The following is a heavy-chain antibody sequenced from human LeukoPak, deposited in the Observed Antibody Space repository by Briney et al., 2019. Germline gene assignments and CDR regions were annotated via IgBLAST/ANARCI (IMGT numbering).Heavy chain of an antibody. J-gene: IGHJ4*02. V-gene: IGHV1-69*05. Sequence: ASVKVSCKASGGTFSSYAISWVRQAHGQGLEWMGRIIPIFGTANYAQKFQGRVTITTDESTSTAYMELSSLRSEDTAVYYCARVSDRYDILTGYRHHYFDYWGQGTLVTVSS. CDR1: GGTFSSYA. D-gene: IGHD3-9*01. CDR3: ARVSDRYDILTGYRHHYFDY. CDR2: IIPIFGTA.